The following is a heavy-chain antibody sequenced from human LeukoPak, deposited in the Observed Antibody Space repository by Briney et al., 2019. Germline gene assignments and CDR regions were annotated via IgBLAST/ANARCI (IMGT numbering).Heavy chain of an antibody. CDR1: GFTFSSYA. CDR2: ISYDGSNK. Sequence: GGSLRLSCAASGFTFSSYAMHWVRQAPGKGLEWVAVISYDGSNKYYADSVKGRFTISRDNSKNTLYLHLTTLRADDTGVYYCARMTSVTNDAFDVWGQGTMVTVSS. CDR3: ARMTSVTNDAFDV. D-gene: IGHD4-17*01. V-gene: IGHV3-30-3*01. J-gene: IGHJ3*01.